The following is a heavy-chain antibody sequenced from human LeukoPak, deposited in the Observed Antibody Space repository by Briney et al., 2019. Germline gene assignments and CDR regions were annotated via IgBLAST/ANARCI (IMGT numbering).Heavy chain of an antibody. Sequence: SGRSLRLSCAASGFTFSSYAMHWVRQAPGEGLEWVAVISYDGSNKYYADSVKGRFTISRDNSKNTLYLQMNGLRAEDTAVYYCAKDEGHCSGGSCYRQDYWGQGTLVTVSS. D-gene: IGHD2-15*01. CDR1: GFTFSSYA. CDR3: AKDEGHCSGGSCYRQDY. CDR2: ISYDGSNK. V-gene: IGHV3-30*04. J-gene: IGHJ4*02.